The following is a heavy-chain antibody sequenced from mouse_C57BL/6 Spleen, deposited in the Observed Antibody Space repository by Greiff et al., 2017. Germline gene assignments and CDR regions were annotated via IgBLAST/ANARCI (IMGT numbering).Heavy chain of an antibody. CDR3: AYYGSSYEGFAY. J-gene: IGHJ3*01. D-gene: IGHD1-1*01. CDR2: INPSSGYT. V-gene: IGHV1-4*01. CDR1: GYTFTSYT. Sequence: QVQLKESGAELARPGASVKMSCKASGYTFTSYTMHWVKQRPGQGLEWIGYINPSSGYTKYNQKFKDKATLTADKSSSTAYMQLSSLTSEDSAVYYCAYYGSSYEGFAYWGQGTLVTVSA.